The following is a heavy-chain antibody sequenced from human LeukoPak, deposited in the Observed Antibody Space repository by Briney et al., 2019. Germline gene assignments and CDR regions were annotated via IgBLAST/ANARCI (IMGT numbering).Heavy chain of an antibody. J-gene: IGHJ3*02. CDR1: VGSISSSSYY. CDR3: AKTYSTSFAFDI. V-gene: IGHV4-39*01. Sequence: SETLSLTCTVSVGSISSSSYYWGWIRQPPGKGLEWIGNIYYSGSTYYNPSLQSRVTISVDTSKNQFSLKLSSVTAADTAVYYCAKTYSTSFAFDIWAQGTTVTVSS. D-gene: IGHD4-11*01. CDR2: IYYSGST.